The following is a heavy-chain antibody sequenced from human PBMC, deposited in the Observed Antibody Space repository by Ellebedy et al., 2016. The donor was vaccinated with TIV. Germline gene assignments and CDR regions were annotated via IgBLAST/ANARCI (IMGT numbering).Heavy chain of an antibody. D-gene: IGHD4-17*01. CDR3: ARGGVYGDYSWFDS. V-gene: IGHV3-72*01. CDR1: GFTLSHRF. J-gene: IGHJ5*01. Sequence: GESLKISCAASGFTLSHRFIDSVRQAPGKGLEWVGRSRHKHNSHPTEHAAYVKGRFFISRDDSKNSLYLQMNSLKIEDTAVYYCARGGVYGDYSWFDSWGQGTLVTVSS. CDR2: SRHKHNSHPT.